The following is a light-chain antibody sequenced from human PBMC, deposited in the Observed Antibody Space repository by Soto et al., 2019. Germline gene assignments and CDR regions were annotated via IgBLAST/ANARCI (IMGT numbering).Light chain of an antibody. Sequence: DIQMTQSPSTLSASVLYRVTITFRASQSISSWLAWYQQKPGKAPKLLIYKASSLESGVPSRFSGSGSGTEFTLTISSLQPDDFATYYCKQYNSYSKFGQGTKVDIK. CDR3: KQYNSYSK. CDR2: KAS. J-gene: IGKJ1*01. CDR1: QSISSW. V-gene: IGKV1-5*03.